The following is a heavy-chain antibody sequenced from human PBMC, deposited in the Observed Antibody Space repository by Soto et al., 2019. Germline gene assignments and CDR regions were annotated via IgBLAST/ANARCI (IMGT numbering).Heavy chain of an antibody. CDR3: ATMIRGLIHWLDP. CDR1: GDTLSNFD. V-gene: IGHV1-8*01. Sequence: ASVKVSCKASGDTLSNFDFNWVRQATGQGLEWMGWMYPNNGQTAYARTFQGRVTMTWNSSISTAYMELSSLTSEDTAVYYCATMIRGLIHWLDPWGQGTLVTASS. CDR2: MYPNNGQT. J-gene: IGHJ5*02. D-gene: IGHD3-16*01.